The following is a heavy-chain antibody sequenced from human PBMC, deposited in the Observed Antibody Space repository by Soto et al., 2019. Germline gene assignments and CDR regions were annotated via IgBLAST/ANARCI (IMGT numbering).Heavy chain of an antibody. CDR3: AREERLGGYYDTLDY. Sequence: QVQLQESGPGLVKPSGTLSLTCAVSGGSISSSNWWSWVRQPPGKGLEWIGEIYHSGSTNYNPYLKSRVTISVDKSKNQFSLKLSSVTAADTAVYYCAREERLGGYYDTLDYWGQGTLVTVSS. J-gene: IGHJ4*02. D-gene: IGHD3-22*01. V-gene: IGHV4-4*02. CDR1: GGSISSSNW. CDR2: IYHSGST.